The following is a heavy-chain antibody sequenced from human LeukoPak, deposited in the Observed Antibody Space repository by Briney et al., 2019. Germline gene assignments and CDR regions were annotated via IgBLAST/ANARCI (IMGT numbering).Heavy chain of an antibody. J-gene: IGHJ4*02. CDR2: INPSGGST. V-gene: IGHV1-46*01. CDR3: ARDTKLDVDTAMVPDY. Sequence: ASVKVSCKASGYTFTSYYMHWVRQAPGQGLEWMGIINPSGGSTGYAQKFQGRVTMTRDTSTSTVHMELSSLRSEDTAVYYCARDTKLDVDTAMVPDYWGQGTLVTVSS. CDR1: GYTFTSYY. D-gene: IGHD5-18*01.